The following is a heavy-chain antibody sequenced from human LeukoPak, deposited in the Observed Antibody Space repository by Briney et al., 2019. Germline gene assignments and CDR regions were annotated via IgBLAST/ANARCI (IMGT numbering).Heavy chain of an antibody. V-gene: IGHV3-66*01. CDR2: IYSGTST. D-gene: IGHD2-21*01. Sequence: PGGPLRLSCAASGSTVNSTYMSWVRQAPGRGLEWVSVIYSGTSTYYADSVKGRFIISRDNSKNILYLLMNSLRDEDTAVYYCARVVRGHDAFDIWGQGTMVTVSS. CDR3: ARVVRGHDAFDI. CDR1: GSTVNSTY. J-gene: IGHJ3*02.